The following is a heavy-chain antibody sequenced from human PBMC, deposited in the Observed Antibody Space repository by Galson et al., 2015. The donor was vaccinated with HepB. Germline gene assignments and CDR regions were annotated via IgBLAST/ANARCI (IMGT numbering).Heavy chain of an antibody. J-gene: IGHJ4*02. Sequence: SLRLSCAASGFTFSSYAMTWVRQAPGKGLEWVSSISLSDVSTYYADSVKGRFAISRDNSKNTLYLQLNSLRAGDTAVYYCAKNAGRWESFDSWGQGTLVTVSS. CDR1: GFTFSSYA. D-gene: IGHD1-26*01. V-gene: IGHV3-23*01. CDR3: AKNAGRWESFDS. CDR2: ISLSDVST.